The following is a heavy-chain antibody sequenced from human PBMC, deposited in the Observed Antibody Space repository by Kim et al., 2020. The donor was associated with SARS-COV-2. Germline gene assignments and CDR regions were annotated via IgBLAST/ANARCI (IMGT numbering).Heavy chain of an antibody. Sequence: SETLSLTCTVSGGSISSSSYYWGWIRQPPGKGLEWIGSIYYSGSTYYNPSLKSRVTISVDTSKNQFSLKLSSVTAADTAVYYCARLPSRDGYSYYFDYWGQGTLVTVSS. D-gene: IGHD4-4*01. CDR2: IYYSGST. CDR1: GGSISSSSYY. V-gene: IGHV4-39*01. CDR3: ARLPSRDGYSYYFDY. J-gene: IGHJ4*02.